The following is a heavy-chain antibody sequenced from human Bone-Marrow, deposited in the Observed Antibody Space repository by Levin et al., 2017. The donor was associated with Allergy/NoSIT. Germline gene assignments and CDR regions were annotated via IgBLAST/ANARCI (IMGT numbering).Heavy chain of an antibody. J-gene: IGHJ6*03. CDR2: ISGSGGST. D-gene: IGHD3-3*01. V-gene: IGHV3-23*01. CDR3: AKIFADFWSGYRAYYMDV. CDR1: GFTFSSYA. Sequence: GGSLRLSCAAYGFTFSSYAMSWVRQAPGKGLEWVSAISGSGGSTYYADSVKGRFTISRDNSKNTLYLQMNSLRAEDTAVYYCAKIFADFWSGYRAYYMDVWGKGTTVTVSS.